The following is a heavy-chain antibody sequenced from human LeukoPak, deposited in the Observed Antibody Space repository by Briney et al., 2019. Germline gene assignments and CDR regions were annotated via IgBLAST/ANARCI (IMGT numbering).Heavy chain of an antibody. CDR2: ISSDGITT. D-gene: IGHD3-3*01. CDR3: ARMEVA. Sequence: GGSLRLSCAASGFTFSGSWIHWVRQVPGKGLVWVSRISSDGITTNYADSVKGRFTISRDNAKNTVYLQMNSLRAEDTAVYYCARMEVAWRQGTIVTVSS. CDR1: GFTFSGSW. J-gene: IGHJ3*01. V-gene: IGHV3-74*01.